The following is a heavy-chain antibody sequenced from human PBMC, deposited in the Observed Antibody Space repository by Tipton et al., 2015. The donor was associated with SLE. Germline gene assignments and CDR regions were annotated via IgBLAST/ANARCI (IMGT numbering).Heavy chain of an antibody. V-gene: IGHV4-59*11. CDR1: GGSITNHS. CDR3: ARTLGAIAHTVYDAFDI. CDR2: IHYSGTT. Sequence: TLSLTCTVSGGSITNHSWHWIRQPPGKGLEWIGYIHYSGTTHDNPSLKSRVTMSVDMSKNQFSLRLTSVTAADTAVYYCARTLGAIAHTVYDAFDIWGQGKMVTVSS. D-gene: IGHD1-26*01. J-gene: IGHJ3*02.